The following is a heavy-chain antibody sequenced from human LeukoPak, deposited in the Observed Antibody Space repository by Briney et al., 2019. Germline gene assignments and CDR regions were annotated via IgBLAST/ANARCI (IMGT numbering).Heavy chain of an antibody. CDR2: IYPGDSDT. CDR3: ARPTAAGVHDAIDI. J-gene: IGHJ3*02. Sequence: GESPKIFCRGSGYSFHCYLIGLVRQVPGKGLEWMGIIYPGDSDTRYSPSFQGQVTISADKSIRTAYLQWSSLKASDTAMYYCARPTAAGVHDAIDIWGQGTMVTVSS. CDR1: GYSFHCYL. D-gene: IGHD6-13*01. V-gene: IGHV5-51*01.